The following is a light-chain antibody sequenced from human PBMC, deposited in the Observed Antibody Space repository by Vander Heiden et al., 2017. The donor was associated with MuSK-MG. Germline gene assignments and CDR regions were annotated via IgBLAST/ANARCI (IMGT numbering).Light chain of an antibody. Sequence: DIVMTQSPLSLPVTPGEPASISCRSSQSLLHNNGHNYLDWYLQKPGQSPQLLIYSGSIRASGVPDRFSGSGSGTDFTLKITRVEAEDVGVYYCMQALQSPLTFGGGTKVXIK. CDR2: SGS. J-gene: IGKJ4*01. CDR1: QSLLHNNGHNY. V-gene: IGKV2-28*01. CDR3: MQALQSPLT.